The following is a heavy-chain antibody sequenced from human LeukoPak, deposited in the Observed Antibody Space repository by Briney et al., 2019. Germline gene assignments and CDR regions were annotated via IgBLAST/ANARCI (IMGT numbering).Heavy chain of an antibody. CDR1: GGSISSYY. Sequence: PSETLSLTCTVSGGSISSYYWSWIRQPPGKGLEWIGYIYHSGSTNYNPSLKSRVAISVDTSKNQFSLNLTSVTAANTAMYYCARHWVEMTTPYSFDCWGQGTLVTVSS. CDR2: IYHSGST. J-gene: IGHJ4*02. D-gene: IGHD5-24*01. V-gene: IGHV4-59*08. CDR3: ARHWVEMTTPYSFDC.